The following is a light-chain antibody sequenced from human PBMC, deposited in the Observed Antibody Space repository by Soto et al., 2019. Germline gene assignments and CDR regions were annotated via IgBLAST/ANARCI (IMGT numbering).Light chain of an antibody. J-gene: IGLJ2*01. CDR1: GGSIATNY. V-gene: IGLV6-57*04. CDR3: QSYDSRNPSVV. Sequence: NFMLTQPHSVSESPGKTVTISCICSGGSIATNYVQWYQQRPGSAPTTVISEDNQRPSGVPDRFSGSVDSSSNSASLTISGLMTEDEADYYCQSYDSRNPSVVFGGGTKVTVL. CDR2: EDN.